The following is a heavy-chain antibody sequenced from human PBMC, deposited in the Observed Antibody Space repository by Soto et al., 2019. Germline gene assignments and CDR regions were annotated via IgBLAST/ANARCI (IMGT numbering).Heavy chain of an antibody. Sequence: QLQLQESGPGLVKPSETLSLTCTVSGVSITTSSYFWGWIRQPPGKGLEWIGSVYYSGSTYYNPSLKSRVTISVDTSKNQFSLKLTSVTAADTAVYYCENTLRGDYYFFQHWGQGTLVTVSS. CDR1: GVSITTSSYF. V-gene: IGHV4-39*01. D-gene: IGHD2-21*02. J-gene: IGHJ1*01. CDR3: ENTLRGDYYFFQH. CDR2: VYYSGST.